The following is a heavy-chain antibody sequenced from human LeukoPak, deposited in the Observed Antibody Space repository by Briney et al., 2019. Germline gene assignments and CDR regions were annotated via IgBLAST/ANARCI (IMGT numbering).Heavy chain of an antibody. D-gene: IGHD2-15*01. Sequence: GGSLRLSCAASGFSFSSYWMHWVRQAPGKGLVWVSRINTDGSTTSYADSVKGRFTISRDNAKNTVYLQMNSLRAEDTAVYYCANAVVLFDYWGQGTLVTVSS. CDR1: GFSFSSYW. V-gene: IGHV3-74*01. CDR2: INTDGSTT. J-gene: IGHJ4*02. CDR3: ANAVVLFDY.